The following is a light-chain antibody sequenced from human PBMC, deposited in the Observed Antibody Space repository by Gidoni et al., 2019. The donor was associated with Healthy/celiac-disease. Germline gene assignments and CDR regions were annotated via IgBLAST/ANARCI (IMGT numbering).Light chain of an antibody. CDR3: QQSYSNLALT. Sequence: DIQMTQSPSSLSASVGDRVTITCRASQSISSYLKWYQQKPGKAPKLLIYAAYSLQSGVPSRFSDSGSGTDFTLTISSLQPEEFATYYCQQSYSNLALTFGGGTKVEIK. J-gene: IGKJ4*01. CDR2: AAY. CDR1: QSISSY. V-gene: IGKV1-39*01.